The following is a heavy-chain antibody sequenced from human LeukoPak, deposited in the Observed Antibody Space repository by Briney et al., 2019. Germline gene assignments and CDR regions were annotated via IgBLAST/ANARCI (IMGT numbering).Heavy chain of an antibody. D-gene: IGHD3-22*01. CDR3: ARKDSSGYLYY. J-gene: IGHJ4*02. CDR2: INPSGGST. V-gene: IGHV1-46*01. Sequence: ASVKVSCKASGYTFTSYYMHWVRQAPGQGLEWMGIINPSGGSTSYAQKFQGRVTMTRDMSTSTVYMELSSLRPEDTAVYYCARKDSSGYLYYWGQGTLVTVSS. CDR1: GYTFTSYY.